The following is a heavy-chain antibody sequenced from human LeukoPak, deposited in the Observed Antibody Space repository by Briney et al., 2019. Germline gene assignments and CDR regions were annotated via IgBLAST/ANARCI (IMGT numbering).Heavy chain of an antibody. CDR2: IYHSGST. V-gene: IGHV4-4*02. D-gene: IGHD1-26*01. J-gene: IGHJ4*02. CDR3: ARCGPEWEPIPYYFDY. CDR1: GFSISSGNW. Sequence: PSGTLSLTCAVSGFSISSGNWWSWVRQPPGKGLEWIGEIYHSGSTNYNPSLKSRVTLSVDKSKNQFSLRLNSVTAADTAVYYCARCGPEWEPIPYYFDYWGQGTLVTVSS.